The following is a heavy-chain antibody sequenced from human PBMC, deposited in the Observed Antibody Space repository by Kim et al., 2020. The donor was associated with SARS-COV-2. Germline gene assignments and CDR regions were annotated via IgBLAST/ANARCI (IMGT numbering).Heavy chain of an antibody. D-gene: IGHD3-22*01. Sequence: ASVKVSCKASGYSFSNYGLVWARQAPGQGLEWMGWISSNSGHTKYAQNVQGRVTLTTDTSTNTGYMEVSSLRSDDTAVYYCAPYYDSNSYRGQWDWGQG. CDR1: GYSFSNYG. J-gene: IGHJ4*01. CDR2: ISSNSGHT. V-gene: IGHV1-18*01. CDR3: APYYDSNSYRGQWD.